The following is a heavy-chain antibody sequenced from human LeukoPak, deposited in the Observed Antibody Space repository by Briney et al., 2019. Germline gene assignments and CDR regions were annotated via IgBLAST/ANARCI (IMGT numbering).Heavy chain of an antibody. D-gene: IGHD6-13*01. Sequence: GASVKVSCKASGFTFTDFGISWVRQAPGQGLEWMGWIRVSNGNTDYAQKFQGRVTMTTDTSTNTAYMELKGLRSDDTAVYYCTRDRSNNDSWGQGTLVTVSS. V-gene: IGHV1-18*01. CDR2: IRVSNGNT. J-gene: IGHJ4*02. CDR3: TRDRSNNDS. CDR1: GFTFTDFG.